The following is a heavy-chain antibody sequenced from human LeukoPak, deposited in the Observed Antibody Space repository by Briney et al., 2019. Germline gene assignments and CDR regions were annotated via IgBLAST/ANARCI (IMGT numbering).Heavy chain of an antibody. CDR1: GGSISSYY. Sequence: PSETLSLTCTVSGGSISSYYWSWIRQPPGKGLEWIGYIYYSGSTNYNPSLKSRVTISVDTSKNQFSLKLSSVTAADTAVYYCARGRIAARPYYYYYMDVWGKGTRSPSP. J-gene: IGHJ6*03. V-gene: IGHV4-59*01. D-gene: IGHD6-6*01. CDR3: ARGRIAARPYYYYYMDV. CDR2: IYYSGST.